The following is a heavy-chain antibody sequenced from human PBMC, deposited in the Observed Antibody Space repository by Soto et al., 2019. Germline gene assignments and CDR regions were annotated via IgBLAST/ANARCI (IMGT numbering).Heavy chain of an antibody. CDR3: ARADYEILTGSYAMDV. CDR2: VSTNGAT. V-gene: IGHV4-4*07. CDR1: DDFISSYY. D-gene: IGHD3-9*01. J-gene: IGHJ6*02. Sequence: LSLTCTVSDDFISSYYWNWIRQPAGKGLEWIGRVSTNGATNYNPSLESRVTMSVDTSKNQFSLKLTSVTAADTAVYFCARADYEILTGSYAMDVWGQGTTVAVSS.